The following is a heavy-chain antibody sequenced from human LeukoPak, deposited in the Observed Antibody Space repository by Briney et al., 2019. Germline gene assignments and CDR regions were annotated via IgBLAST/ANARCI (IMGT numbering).Heavy chain of an antibody. Sequence: SETLSLTCTVSGDSISTYYWSWIRQTPGKGLEWIAYINSYGTTSYNPSLNSRVTISVDTSKNQFSLKLSSVIAADTAVYYCARVGGDYYGSGSYYPDYWGQGTLVTVSS. D-gene: IGHD3-10*01. CDR1: GDSISTYY. CDR3: ARVGGDYYGSGSYYPDY. J-gene: IGHJ4*02. V-gene: IGHV4-59*08. CDR2: INSYGTT.